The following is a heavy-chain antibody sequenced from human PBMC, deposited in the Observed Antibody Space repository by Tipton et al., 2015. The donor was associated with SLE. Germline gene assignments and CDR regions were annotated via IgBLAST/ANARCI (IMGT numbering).Heavy chain of an antibody. J-gene: IGHJ5*02. CDR2: IYYSGST. Sequence: TLSLTCTVSGGSISSYYWSWIRQPPGKGLEWIGYIYYSGSTYYNPSLKSRVTISVDTSKNQFSLKLSSVTAADTAVYYCARERKEAPNWFDPWGQGTLVTVSS. CDR1: GGSISSYY. CDR3: ARERKEAPNWFDP. D-gene: IGHD6-6*01. V-gene: IGHV4-59*12.